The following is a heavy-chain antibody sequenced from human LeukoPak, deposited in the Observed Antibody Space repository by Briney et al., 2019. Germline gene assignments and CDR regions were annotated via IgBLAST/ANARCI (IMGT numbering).Heavy chain of an antibody. J-gene: IGHJ4*02. CDR2: INPSGSST. V-gene: IGHV1-46*01. D-gene: IGHD3-10*01. CDR3: AREGFYGRELFPAFDY. Sequence: ASVKVSCKASGDTFTNYYIHWVRQAPGQGLEWVGIINPSGSSTSYAQKFQGRVTMTRDTSTSTVNMELSNLRSEDTAVYYCAREGFYGRELFPAFDYWGQGTLVTVSS. CDR1: GDTFTNYY.